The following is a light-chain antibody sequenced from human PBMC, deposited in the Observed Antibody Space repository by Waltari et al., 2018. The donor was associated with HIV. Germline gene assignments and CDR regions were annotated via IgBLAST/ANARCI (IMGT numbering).Light chain of an antibody. Sequence: RQTATLTCTGNSDNVGNQGATWLQQHQGHPPKLLFYGNNNRRSGISERFSASRSGNTASLTITGLQPEDEADYFCSAWDRSLSAVVFGGGTTLIVL. CDR2: GNN. CDR1: SDNVGNQG. CDR3: SAWDRSLSAVV. J-gene: IGLJ2*01. V-gene: IGLV10-54*04.